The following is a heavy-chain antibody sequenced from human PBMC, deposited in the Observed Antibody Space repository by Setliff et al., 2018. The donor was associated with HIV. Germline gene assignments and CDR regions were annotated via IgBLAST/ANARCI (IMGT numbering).Heavy chain of an antibody. V-gene: IGHV1-18*01. J-gene: IGHJ5*02. CDR1: GYTFTSSG. CDR2: IGTYNGDT. D-gene: IGHD2-2*01. Sequence: ASVKVSCKASGYTFTSSGITWVRQAPGQGLEWMGWIGTYNGDTNYAQKFQGRVTMTTDTSTTTASMELRSLRSDDTAVYYCVRGHCNSDKCWYTWFDPWGQGTLVTVSA. CDR3: VRGHCNSDKCWYTWFDP.